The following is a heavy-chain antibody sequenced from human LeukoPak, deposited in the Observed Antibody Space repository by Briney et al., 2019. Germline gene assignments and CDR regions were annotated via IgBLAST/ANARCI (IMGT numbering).Heavy chain of an antibody. CDR2: INGDGSST. Sequence: GGSLRLSCAASGFTFNIYWMHWVRQVPGKGLVWVSHINGDGSSTSYADSVKGRFTISRDNAKNTVYLQMNSLRAEDTAVYYCARDRYYSIDYWGQGTLVTVSS. CDR1: GFTFNIYW. CDR3: ARDRYYSIDY. J-gene: IGHJ4*02. V-gene: IGHV3-74*01. D-gene: IGHD3-10*01.